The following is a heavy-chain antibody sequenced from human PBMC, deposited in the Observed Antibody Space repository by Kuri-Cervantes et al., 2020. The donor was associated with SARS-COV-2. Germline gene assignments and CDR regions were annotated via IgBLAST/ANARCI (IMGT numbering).Heavy chain of an antibody. Sequence: ASVNVSCKASGYTFTGYYMHWVRQAPGQGIEWMGWINPKSSGTNYAQKFQGWVTMTRDTSINTAYMELRRLRSDDTAVYYCARYCGGKRPYFDYWGQGTLVTVSS. CDR2: INPKSSGT. CDR3: ARYCGGKRPYFDY. CDR1: GYTFTGYY. V-gene: IGHV1-2*04. J-gene: IGHJ4*02. D-gene: IGHD2-15*01.